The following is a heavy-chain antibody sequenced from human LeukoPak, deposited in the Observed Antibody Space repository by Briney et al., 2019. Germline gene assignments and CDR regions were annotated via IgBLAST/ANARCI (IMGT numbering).Heavy chain of an antibody. D-gene: IGHD5-12*01. CDR3: AKDSYRKWLQN. Sequence: LGGSLRLSCAASGFTFDDYAMHWVRQAPGKGLEWVSGISWNSGSIGYADSVKGRFTISRDNAKNSLYLQMNSLRAEDTALYYCAKDSYRKWLQNWGQGTLVTVSS. V-gene: IGHV3-9*01. CDR2: ISWNSGSI. CDR1: GFTFDDYA. J-gene: IGHJ4*02.